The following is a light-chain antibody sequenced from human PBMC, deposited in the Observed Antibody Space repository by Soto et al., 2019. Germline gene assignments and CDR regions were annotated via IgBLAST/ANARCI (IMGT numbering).Light chain of an antibody. J-gene: IGKJ2*01. Sequence: EIVLTQSPGTLSLSPGERATLSCRASQSVSSSYFAWYQQKPGQAPRPLIYGASSRATGIPDRFSGSGSGTDVTLTISRLEPEDFAVYYCQQYGSSPMYTFGQGTKLEIK. CDR3: QQYGSSPMYT. V-gene: IGKV3-20*01. CDR2: GAS. CDR1: QSVSSSY.